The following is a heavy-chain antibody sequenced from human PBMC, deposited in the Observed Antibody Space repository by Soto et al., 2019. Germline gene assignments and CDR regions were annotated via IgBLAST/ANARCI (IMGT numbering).Heavy chain of an antibody. CDR3: ARALQLFGSGIHYYMDV. D-gene: IGHD3-10*01. J-gene: IGHJ6*03. CDR1: GGSFSGYY. V-gene: IGHV4-34*01. Sequence: SETLSLTCAVYGGSFSGYYWSWIRQPPGKGLEWIGEINHSGSTNYNPSLKSRVTISVDTSKNQFSLKLSSVTAADTAVYYCARALQLFGSGIHYYMDVWGKGTTVTVSS. CDR2: INHSGST.